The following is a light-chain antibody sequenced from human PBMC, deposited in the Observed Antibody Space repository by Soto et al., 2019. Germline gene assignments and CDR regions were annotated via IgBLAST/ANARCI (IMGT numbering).Light chain of an antibody. J-gene: IGKJ4*01. CDR2: GAS. CDR1: QTLYNN. CDR3: QQQSDWPLT. Sequence: EIVMTQSPATLSVSPGERATLSCRASQTLYNNLAWYQQKLGQAPRLLIYGASARATDIPARFSGSGSGTEFTLTISGLQSEDFAIYYCQQQSDWPLTFGGGTKVEIK. V-gene: IGKV3-15*01.